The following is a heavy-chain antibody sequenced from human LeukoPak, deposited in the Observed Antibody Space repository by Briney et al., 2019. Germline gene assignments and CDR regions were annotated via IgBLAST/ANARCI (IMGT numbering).Heavy chain of an antibody. J-gene: IGHJ4*02. CDR2: INPNSGDT. CDR1: VYTFPGYY. D-gene: IGHD2-15*01. V-gene: IGHV1-2*02. CDR3: AGEYCGSGTCRQDFDY. Sequence: ASVKVSCKASVYTFPGYYMHWVRHAPGQGLEYMGWINPNSGDTNHAQNFQGRVTLTRDTSISTAYMELSSLRSDDSALYYCAGEYCGSGTCRQDFDYWGQGSLVTVSS.